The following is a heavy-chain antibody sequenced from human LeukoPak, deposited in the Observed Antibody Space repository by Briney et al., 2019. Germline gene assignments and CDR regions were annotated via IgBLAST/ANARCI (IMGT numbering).Heavy chain of an antibody. CDR1: GFTFSSYA. V-gene: IGHV3-30-3*01. CDR2: ISYDGSNK. D-gene: IGHD3-22*01. CDR3: ARTLYYYDSSGYESCVGY. Sequence: GGSLRLSCAASGFTFSSYAMHWVRQAPGKGLEWVAVISYDGSNKYYADSVKGRFTISRDNSKNTLYLQMNSLRAEDTAVYYCARTLYYYDSSGYESCVGYWGQGTLVTVSS. J-gene: IGHJ4*02.